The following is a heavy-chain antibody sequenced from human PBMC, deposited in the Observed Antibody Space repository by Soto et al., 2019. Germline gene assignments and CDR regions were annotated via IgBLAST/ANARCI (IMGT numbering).Heavy chain of an antibody. Sequence: QVQLVQSGAEVREPGSSVKVSCKASGGTFSSYRINWVRQAPGQGLGWVGGIVPIYRTADYAQKFQGRVSITADESARTTYLELSSLKSQDTAVYYCARDSGAKLSSSWGQGTLVTVSS. CDR2: IVPIYRTA. J-gene: IGHJ4*02. CDR1: GGTFSSYR. D-gene: IGHD6-13*01. V-gene: IGHV1-69*01. CDR3: ARDSGAKLSSS.